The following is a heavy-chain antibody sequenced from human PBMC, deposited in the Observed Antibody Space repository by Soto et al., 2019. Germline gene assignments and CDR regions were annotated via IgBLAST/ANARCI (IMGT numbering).Heavy chain of an antibody. V-gene: IGHV1-3*01. Sequence: GASVKLSCTASGYTFTTYAMHWVRQAPGQRLEWMGWINAGNGNTKYSQKFQGRVTITRDTSASTAYMELSSLRSEDTAVYYCARAVAVPADFDYWGQGTLVTVSS. J-gene: IGHJ4*02. D-gene: IGHD6-19*01. CDR1: GYTFTTYA. CDR2: INAGNGNT. CDR3: ARAVAVPADFDY.